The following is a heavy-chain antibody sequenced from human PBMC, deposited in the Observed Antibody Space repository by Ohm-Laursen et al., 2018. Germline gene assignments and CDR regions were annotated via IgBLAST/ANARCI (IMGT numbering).Heavy chain of an antibody. D-gene: IGHD6-19*01. CDR2: IHYSGST. CDR3: ARRSGYTSGWYDY. J-gene: IGHJ4*02. V-gene: IGHV4-39*01. Sequence: SETLSLTCTVSGGSISISSYYWGWIRQPPGKGLEWIGNIHYSGSTYYSPSLKSRVTISVDTSKNHFSLKLSSVPAADTAVYYCARRSGYTSGWYDYWGQGTLVTVSS. CDR1: GGSISISSYY.